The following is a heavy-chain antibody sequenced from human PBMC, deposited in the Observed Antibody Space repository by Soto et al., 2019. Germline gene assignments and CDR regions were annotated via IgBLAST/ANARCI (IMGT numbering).Heavy chain of an antibody. CDR3: ARVGCSGGNCYSNFYYMDV. V-gene: IGHV3-64*01. Sequence: GGSLRLSCAASGFTFSAYGIHWVRQAPGKGLEYVSAIGPDGSRTYYANSVKGRFTISRDNSKNTLYLQMGSLRAEDMAVYYCARVGCSGGNCYSNFYYMDVWGKGTTVTVSS. J-gene: IGHJ6*03. D-gene: IGHD2-15*01. CDR1: GFTFSAYG. CDR2: IGPDGSRT.